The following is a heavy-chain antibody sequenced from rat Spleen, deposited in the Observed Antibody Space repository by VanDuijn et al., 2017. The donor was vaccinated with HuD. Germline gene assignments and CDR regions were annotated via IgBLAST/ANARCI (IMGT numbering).Heavy chain of an antibody. Sequence: EVQLVESGGGLVQPGRSLKLSCAASGFIFSDYGMAWVRQAPTKGLEWVATISYGDSSGHSSTYYRDSVKGRFTNSRDNAKNTLYLQMNSLRSEDTATYYCTRGGPNWFAYWGQGVMVTVSS. CDR3: TRGGPNWFAY. V-gene: IGHV5-29*01. J-gene: IGHJ2*01. CDR1: GFIFSDYG. D-gene: IGHD3-8*01. CDR2: ISYGDSSGHSST.